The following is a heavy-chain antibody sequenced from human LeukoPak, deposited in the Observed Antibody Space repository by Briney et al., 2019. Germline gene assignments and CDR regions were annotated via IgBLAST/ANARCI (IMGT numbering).Heavy chain of an antibody. CDR3: ARDVQVATIYPLDY. J-gene: IGHJ4*02. CDR1: GFTFSSYS. Sequence: GGSLRLSCAASGFTFSSYSMNWVRQAPGKGLEWVSSISSSSSYIYYADSVKGRFTISRDNARNSLFLQMNSLRAEDTAVYYCARDVQVATIYPLDYWGQGTLVTVSS. CDR2: ISSSSSYI. V-gene: IGHV3-21*01. D-gene: IGHD5-12*01.